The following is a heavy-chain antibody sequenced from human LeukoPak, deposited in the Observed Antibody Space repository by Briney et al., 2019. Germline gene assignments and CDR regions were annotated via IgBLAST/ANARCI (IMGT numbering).Heavy chain of an antibody. J-gene: IGHJ4*02. D-gene: IGHD6-13*01. Sequence: PGGSLRLSCAASGFTFSSYEMNWVRQAPGKGLEWVSYISSSGSTICYADSVKGRFTISQDNAKNSMYLQMNSLRAEDTAVYYCARGPRIAAAGTTEEFDYWGQGTLVTVSS. CDR1: GFTFSSYE. CDR2: ISSSGSTI. V-gene: IGHV3-48*03. CDR3: ARGPRIAAAGTTEEFDY.